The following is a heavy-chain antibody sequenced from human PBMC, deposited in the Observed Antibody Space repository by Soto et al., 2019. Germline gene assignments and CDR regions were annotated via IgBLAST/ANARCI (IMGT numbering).Heavy chain of an antibody. CDR2: ISSSSSYI. CDR3: AGDRKLWGIAARPYYFDY. Sequence: PGGCVRLSCAASGFTFRSYSSNWVRQAPGKGLEWVSSISSSSSYIYYADSVKGRFTISRDNAKNSLYLQMNSLRAEDTAVYYCAGDRKLWGIAARPYYFDYWGQGTLVTVSS. J-gene: IGHJ4*02. V-gene: IGHV3-21*01. CDR1: GFTFRSYS. D-gene: IGHD6-6*01.